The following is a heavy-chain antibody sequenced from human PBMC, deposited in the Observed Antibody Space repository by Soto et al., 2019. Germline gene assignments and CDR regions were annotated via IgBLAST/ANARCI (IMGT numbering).Heavy chain of an antibody. Sequence: PGGSLRLSCAASGFTFSSYAMSWVRQAPGKGLEWVSAISGSGGSTYYADSVKGRFTISRDNSKNTLYLQMNSLRAEDTAVYYCAKRYYDFWSGYLDYYYGIDVRGQRTTVTGSS. CDR1: GFTFSSYA. D-gene: IGHD3-3*01. CDR3: AKRYYDFWSGYLDYYYGIDV. V-gene: IGHV3-23*01. J-gene: IGHJ6*02. CDR2: ISGSGGST.